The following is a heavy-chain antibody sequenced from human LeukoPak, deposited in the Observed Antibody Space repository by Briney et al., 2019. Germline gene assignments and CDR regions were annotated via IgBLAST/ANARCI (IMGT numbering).Heavy chain of an antibody. Sequence: SETLSLTCSVSGDSITGYYWGWIRQPPGKGLEWIGNIYYTGNTYYNSSLKNRVTISIDTSKNQFSLKLTSVTAADTAIFYCASGYFVHTFDFWGQGTLGTVSS. CDR1: GDSITGYY. CDR2: IYYTGNT. J-gene: IGHJ4*02. CDR3: ASGYFVHTFDF. D-gene: IGHD2-2*03. V-gene: IGHV4-39*01.